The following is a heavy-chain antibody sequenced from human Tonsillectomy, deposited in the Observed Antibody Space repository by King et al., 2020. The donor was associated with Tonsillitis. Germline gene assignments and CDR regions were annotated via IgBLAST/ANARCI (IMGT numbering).Heavy chain of an antibody. CDR1: GGSITSGDHF. Sequence: QLQESGPGVVKPSETLSLTCSVSGGSITSGDHFWAWIRQPPGKGLEWIGYMYSSGTIFYNPSLKSRIIISGDTSENRFSLKLISVTASDTAVYFCARYVSGRFDYWGQGALVTVSS. J-gene: IGHJ4*02. V-gene: IGHV4-39*01. CDR3: ARYVSGRFDY. CDR2: MYSSGTI. D-gene: IGHD1-26*01.